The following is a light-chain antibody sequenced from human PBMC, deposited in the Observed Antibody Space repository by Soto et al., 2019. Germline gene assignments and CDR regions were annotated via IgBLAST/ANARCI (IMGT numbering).Light chain of an antibody. CDR3: PRYNSSPWT. CDR2: DAS. Sequence: QITQARNTLAACVGVNLTGTRMTSQSISSWLAWYQQRAGKAPKLLISDASSLESGVPSRFSCSGSETASTVVIRSPQPAYFATYSIPRYNSSPWTFRQGTKVDIK. CDR1: QSISSW. V-gene: IGKV1-5*01. J-gene: IGKJ1*01.